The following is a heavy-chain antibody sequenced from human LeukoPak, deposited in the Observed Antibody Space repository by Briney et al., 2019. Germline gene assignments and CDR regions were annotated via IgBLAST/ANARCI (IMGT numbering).Heavy chain of an antibody. Sequence: ASVKVSCKASGYTFTSYGISWVRQAPGQGLEWMGWISAYNGNTNYAQKLQGRVTMTTDTSTSTAYMELRSLRSDDTAVYYCARRGEDYYDSSGYYLFGYWGQGTLVTVSS. CDR2: ISAYNGNT. CDR3: ARRGEDYYDSSGYYLFGY. V-gene: IGHV1-18*01. J-gene: IGHJ4*02. CDR1: GYTFTSYG. D-gene: IGHD3-22*01.